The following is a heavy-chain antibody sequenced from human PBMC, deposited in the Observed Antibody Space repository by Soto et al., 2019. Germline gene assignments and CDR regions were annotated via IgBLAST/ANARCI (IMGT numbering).Heavy chain of an antibody. D-gene: IGHD1-26*01. V-gene: IGHV4-59*01. CDR3: ARASLVGATMWFDP. CDR1: GGSISSYY. J-gene: IGHJ5*02. CDR2: IYYSGST. Sequence: SETLSLTCTVSGGSISSYYWSWIRQPPGKGLEWIGYIYYSGSTNYNPSLKGRVTISVDTSKNQFSLRLSSVTAADMAVYYCARASLVGATMWFDPWGQGTLVTVSS.